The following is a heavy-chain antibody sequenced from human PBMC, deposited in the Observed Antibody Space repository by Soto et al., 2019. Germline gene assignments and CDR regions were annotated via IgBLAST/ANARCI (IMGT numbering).Heavy chain of an antibody. CDR3: ARGVRYFDWLLYYYGMDV. CDR2: INHSGST. CDR1: GGSFSGYY. V-gene: IGHV4-34*01. D-gene: IGHD3-9*01. J-gene: IGHJ6*02. Sequence: SETLSLTCAVYGGSFSGYYWSRIRQPPGKGLEWIGEINHSGSTNYNPSLKSRVTISVDTSKNQFSLKLSSVTAADTAVYYCARGVRYFDWLLYYYGMDVWGQGTTVTVSS.